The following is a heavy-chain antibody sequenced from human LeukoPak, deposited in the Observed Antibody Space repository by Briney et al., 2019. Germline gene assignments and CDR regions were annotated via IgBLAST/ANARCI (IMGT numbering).Heavy chain of an antibody. CDR3: ASSSRGARGWFDP. J-gene: IGHJ5*02. CDR2: ISSSSSYI. V-gene: IGHV3-21*01. D-gene: IGHD1-26*01. CDR1: GFTFSSYS. Sequence: GGSLRLSCAASGFTFSSYSMNWVRQAPGKGLEWVSSISSSSSYIYYTDSVKGRFTISRDNAKNSLYLQMNSLRAEDTAVYYCASSSRGARGWFDPWGQGTLVTVSS.